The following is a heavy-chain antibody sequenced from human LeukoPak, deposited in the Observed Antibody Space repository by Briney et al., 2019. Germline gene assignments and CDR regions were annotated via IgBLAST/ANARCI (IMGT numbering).Heavy chain of an antibody. CDR3: ATIAMAGPFDY. CDR2: IRYDGNIQ. D-gene: IGHD6-19*01. J-gene: IGHJ4*02. V-gene: IGHV3-30*02. CDR1: GFPFGSYA. Sequence: GGSLRLSCAVAGFPFGSYAMHWVRQAPGKGLEWVAFIRYDGNIQYYADSVKGRFTISRDNSKDTLYLQMSSLRAEDTAVYYCATIAMAGPFDYWGQGTLVIVSS.